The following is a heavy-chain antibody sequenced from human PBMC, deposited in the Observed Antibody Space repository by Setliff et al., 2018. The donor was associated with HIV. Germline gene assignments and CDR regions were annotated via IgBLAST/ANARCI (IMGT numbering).Heavy chain of an antibody. D-gene: IGHD7-27*01. Sequence: ASVKVSCKASGYTFTSYDIYWVRQATGQGLEWMGWMNPNSGNTGYAQKFQGRVTMTRNTSINTTYMELSRLRSEDTAVYYCARGADYLGIPSYYYYYMDVWGKGTTVTVSS. J-gene: IGHJ6*03. CDR1: GYTFTSYD. CDR3: ARGADYLGIPSYYYYYMDV. V-gene: IGHV1-8*01. CDR2: MNPNSGNT.